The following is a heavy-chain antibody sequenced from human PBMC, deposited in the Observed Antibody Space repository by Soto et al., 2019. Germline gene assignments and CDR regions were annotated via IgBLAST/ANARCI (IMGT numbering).Heavy chain of an antibody. V-gene: IGHV3-48*03. J-gene: IGHJ6*02. CDR2: ISSSGSTI. Sequence: PGGSLRLSCAASGFTFSSFEMNWVRQAPGKGLEWVSYISSSGSTIYYADSVKGRFTISRDNAKNSLYLQMNSLRAEDTAVYYCARAYYNYYYGMDVWGQGTTVTVSS. CDR1: GFTFSSFE. CDR3: ARAYYNYYYGMDV.